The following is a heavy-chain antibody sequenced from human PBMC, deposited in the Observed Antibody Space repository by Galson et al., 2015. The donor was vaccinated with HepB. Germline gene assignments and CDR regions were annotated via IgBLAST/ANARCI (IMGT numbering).Heavy chain of an antibody. Sequence: SVKVSCKASGYTFTSYGISWVRQAPGQGLEWMGWISAYNGNTDYAQKLQGRVTMTTDTSTSTAYMELRSLRSDDTAVYYCARGPMGIAVAFNWFDPWGQGTLVTVSS. J-gene: IGHJ5*02. V-gene: IGHV1-18*01. CDR1: GYTFTSYG. CDR2: ISAYNGNT. D-gene: IGHD6-19*01. CDR3: ARGPMGIAVAFNWFDP.